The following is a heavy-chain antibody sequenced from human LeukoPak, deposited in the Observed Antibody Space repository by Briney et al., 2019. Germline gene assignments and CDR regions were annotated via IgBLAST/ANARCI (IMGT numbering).Heavy chain of an antibody. Sequence: GGSLRLSCAASEFSVGSNYMTWVRQAPGKGLEWVSLIYSGGSTYYADSVKGRFTISRDNAKNSLYLQMNSLRAEDTAVYYCASLQDYYDSSGYYIDAFDIWGQGTMVTVSS. D-gene: IGHD3-22*01. V-gene: IGHV3-66*01. CDR1: EFSVGSNY. J-gene: IGHJ3*02. CDR3: ASLQDYYDSSGYYIDAFDI. CDR2: IYSGGST.